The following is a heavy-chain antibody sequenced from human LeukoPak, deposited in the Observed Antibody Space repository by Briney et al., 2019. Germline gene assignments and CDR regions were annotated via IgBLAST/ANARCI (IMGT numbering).Heavy chain of an antibody. CDR1: GFTFSSYT. J-gene: IGHJ3*02. CDR2: ISSSSRYR. CDR3: ARVKEASAFDI. Sequence: GGSLRLSCAASGFTFSSYTMNWVRQAPGKGLEWVSSISSSSRYRYYAASVKGRFTISRDNAKNSLYLQMNSLRAEDTAVYYCARVKEASAFDIWGQGTTVTVSS. V-gene: IGHV3-21*01. D-gene: IGHD5-12*01.